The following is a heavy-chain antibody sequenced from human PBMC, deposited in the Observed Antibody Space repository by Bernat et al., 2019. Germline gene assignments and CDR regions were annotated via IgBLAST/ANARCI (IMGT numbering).Heavy chain of an antibody. Sequence: EVQLLESGGGLVKPGGSLRLSCAASGFTFSSYSMNWVRQAPGKGLEWVSSISSSSSYIYYADSVKGRFTISRDNAKNSLYLQMNSLRAEDTAVYYCARDKFGRGALEWLPNWFDPWGQGTLVTVSS. D-gene: IGHD3-3*01. CDR3: ARDKFGRGALEWLPNWFDP. CDR1: GFTFSSYS. J-gene: IGHJ5*02. V-gene: IGHV3-21*01. CDR2: ISSSSSYI.